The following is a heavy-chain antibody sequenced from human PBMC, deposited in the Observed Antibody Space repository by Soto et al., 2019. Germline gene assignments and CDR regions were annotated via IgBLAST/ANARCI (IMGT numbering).Heavy chain of an antibody. Sequence: GGSLRLSCAASGFTFSSYSMNWVRQAPGKGLEWVSAISGSGGSTYYADSVKGRFTISRDNSKNTLYLQMNSLRAEDTAVYYCAKKDHSEYYYYGMDGWGQGTTVTVSS. V-gene: IGHV3-23*01. CDR1: GFTFSSYS. CDR2: ISGSGGST. CDR3: AKKDHSEYYYYGMDG. D-gene: IGHD2-15*01. J-gene: IGHJ6*02.